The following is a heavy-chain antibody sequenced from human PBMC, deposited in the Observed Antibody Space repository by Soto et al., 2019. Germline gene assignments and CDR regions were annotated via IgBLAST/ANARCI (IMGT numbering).Heavy chain of an antibody. V-gene: IGHV1-24*01. D-gene: IGHD6-13*01. CDR2: FDPEDGET. Sequence: GASVKVSCKVSGYTLTELSVHWVRQAPGKGLEWMGGFDPEDGETIYAQKFQGRVTMTEDTSTDTAYMELSGLRSEDTAVYYCATARWRAAADNWFDTWGQGTLVTVSS. CDR1: GYTLTELS. J-gene: IGHJ5*02. CDR3: ATARWRAAADNWFDT.